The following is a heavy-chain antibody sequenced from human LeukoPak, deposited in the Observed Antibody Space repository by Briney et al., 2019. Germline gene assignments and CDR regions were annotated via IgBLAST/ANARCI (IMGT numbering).Heavy chain of an antibody. V-gene: IGHV2-5*02. D-gene: IGHD3-10*01. CDR3: AHSPYYAFDI. Sequence: SGPTLVNPKQTLTLTCTFSGFSLSTSGVGVGWIRQPPRRTLEWLALIYWDGDKRYSPSLKSRLTITKDTSKNQVVLTMTNVDPVDTATYYCAHSPYYAFDIWGQGTMVTVSS. CDR2: IYWDGDK. CDR1: GFSLSTSGVG. J-gene: IGHJ3*02.